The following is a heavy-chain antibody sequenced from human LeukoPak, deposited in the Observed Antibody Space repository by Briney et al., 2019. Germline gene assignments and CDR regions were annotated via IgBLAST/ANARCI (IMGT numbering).Heavy chain of an antibody. CDR1: GDFITAYY. Sequence: PSETLSLTCTVSGDFITAYYWSWIRQPPGKGLRWIGYVYYSGSTEYNPSLRRRVTMSLEMSKHQFSLNLTSVTAADTAVYFCARGRVSSSTWYSTYYYYFFMDVWGKGTTVTVS. J-gene: IGHJ6*03. D-gene: IGHD1-1*01. V-gene: IGHV4-59*01. CDR3: ARGRVSSSTWYSTYYYYFFMDV. CDR2: VYYSGST.